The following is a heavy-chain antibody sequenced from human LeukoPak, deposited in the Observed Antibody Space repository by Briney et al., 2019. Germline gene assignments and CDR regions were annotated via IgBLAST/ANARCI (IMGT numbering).Heavy chain of an antibody. J-gene: IGHJ6*02. Sequence: PSETLSLTCTVSGGSISSYYWSWIRQPPGKGLEWIGYIYYSGSTNYNPSLKSRVTISVDTSKNQFSLKLSSVTAADTAVYYCARSKVYGGNSYYYYYGMDVWGQGTTVTLSS. V-gene: IGHV4-59*01. CDR1: GGSISSYY. CDR3: ARSKVYGGNSYYYYYGMDV. CDR2: IYYSGST. D-gene: IGHD4-23*01.